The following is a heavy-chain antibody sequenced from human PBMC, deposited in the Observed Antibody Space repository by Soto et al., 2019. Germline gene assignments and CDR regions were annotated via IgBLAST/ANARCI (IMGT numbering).Heavy chain of an antibody. CDR3: ARDPTVNLPYCSGGSCYSGYFQH. CDR2: ISAYNGNT. V-gene: IGHV1-18*01. CDR1: GYTFTSYG. Sequence: QVQLVQSGAEVKKPGASVKVSCKASGYTFTSYGISWVRQAPGQGLEWMGWISAYNGNTNYAQKLQGRVTMTTDTSTSTAYMELRSLRSDDTAVYYCARDPTVNLPYCSGGSCYSGYFQHWGQGNLVTVSS. D-gene: IGHD2-15*01. J-gene: IGHJ1*01.